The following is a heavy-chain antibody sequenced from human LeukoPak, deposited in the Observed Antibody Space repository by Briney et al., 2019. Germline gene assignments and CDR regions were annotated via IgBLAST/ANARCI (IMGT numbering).Heavy chain of an antibody. CDR1: GYTFTSYY. D-gene: IGHD1-26*01. Sequence: ASVKVSCKASGYTFTSYYMHWVRQAPGQGLEWIGIINPSGGSTSYAQKFQGRVTMTRDTSTSTVYMELSSLRSEDTAVYYCARVGGRMGAPEVYFYYYGMDVWGQGTTVTVSS. V-gene: IGHV1-46*01. CDR2: INPSGGST. J-gene: IGHJ6*02. CDR3: ARVGGRMGAPEVYFYYYGMDV.